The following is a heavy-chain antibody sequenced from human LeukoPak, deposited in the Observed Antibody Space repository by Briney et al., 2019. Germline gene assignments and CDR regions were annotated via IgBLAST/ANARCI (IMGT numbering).Heavy chain of an antibody. D-gene: IGHD4-23*01. Sequence: PSETLSLTCTVAGASISSESYYWGWIRQPPGKGLEWIGAVYHSGSTNYNPSLKSRVTIFGDTSKNQFSLQLSSVTAADTAVYYCARHKPYAGVYFDYWGQGILVTVSS. J-gene: IGHJ4*02. V-gene: IGHV4-39*01. CDR2: VYHSGST. CDR1: GASISSESYY. CDR3: ARHKPYAGVYFDY.